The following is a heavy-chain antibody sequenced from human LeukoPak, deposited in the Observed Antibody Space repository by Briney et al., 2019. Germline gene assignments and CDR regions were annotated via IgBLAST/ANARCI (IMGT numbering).Heavy chain of an antibody. D-gene: IGHD2-15*01. CDR2: ISSDGNHK. CDR3: ASLLLYCSGSTCFSDY. Sequence: GRSLRLSCAASGFTFSSHGIHWVRQAPGKGLEWVAVISSDGNHKYYADSVKGRFTISRDNSKNTLYLQMNSLRTEDTAVYYCASLLLYCSGSTCFSDYWGQGTLVTVSS. V-gene: IGHV3-30*03. CDR1: GFTFSSHG. J-gene: IGHJ4*02.